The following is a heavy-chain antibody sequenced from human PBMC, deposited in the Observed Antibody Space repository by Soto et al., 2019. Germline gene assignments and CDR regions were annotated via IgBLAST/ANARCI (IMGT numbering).Heavy chain of an antibody. Sequence: SQTLSLTCAISGDSVSSNSAAWNWIRQSPSRGLEWLGRTYYRSKWHNDYAVSVKSRITINPDTSKNQFSLQLNSVTPEDTAVYYCARDKGSASSGWYYGMDVWGQGTTVTVSS. CDR1: GDSVSSNSAA. J-gene: IGHJ6*02. CDR3: ARDKGSASSGWYYGMDV. D-gene: IGHD6-19*01. V-gene: IGHV6-1*01. CDR2: TYYRSKWHN.